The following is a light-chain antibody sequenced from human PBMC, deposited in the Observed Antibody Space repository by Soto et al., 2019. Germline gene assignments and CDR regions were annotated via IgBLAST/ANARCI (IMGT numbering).Light chain of an antibody. CDR1: QSVTDNY. CDR2: GAS. V-gene: IGKV3-20*01. Sequence: DIVLAQSPGTLSSSPGGRATLSCRASQSVTDNYLAWYQHKPGQAPRLLIYGASSRATGIPDRFSGSGSGTDFTLTIRRLEPEDFAMYYCHQYGRSPRGTFGQGTTGDIK. CDR3: HQYGRSPRGT. J-gene: IGKJ1*01.